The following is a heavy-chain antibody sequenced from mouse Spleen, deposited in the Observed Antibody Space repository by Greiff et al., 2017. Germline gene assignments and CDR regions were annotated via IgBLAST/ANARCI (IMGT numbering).Heavy chain of an antibody. J-gene: IGHJ4*01. CDR2: IWSDGST. CDR3: ARHGGWLRAMDY. Sequence: QVQLKETGPGLVAPSQSLSITCTVSGFSLTSYGVHWVRQPPGKGLEWLVVIWSDGSTNYNSALKSRLSISKDNSKSQVFLKMNSLQTDDTAMYYCARHGGWLRAMDYWGQGTSVTVSS. V-gene: IGHV2-6-1*01. D-gene: IGHD2-2*01. CDR1: GFSLTSYG.